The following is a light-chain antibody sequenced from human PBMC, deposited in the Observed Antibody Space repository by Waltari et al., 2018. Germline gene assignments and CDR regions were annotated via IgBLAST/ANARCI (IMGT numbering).Light chain of an antibody. CDR1: QSVLHSSNNENS. CDR3: QQYYSTPFT. CDR2: WAS. J-gene: IGKJ3*01. V-gene: IGKV4-1*01. Sequence: DIVMTQSPDSLGVSLGERATINIKPSQSVLHSSNNENSLTWYQQKPGQPPKLLIYWASTRESGVPDRFSGSGSGTDFTLTINSLQTEDVAVYYCQQYYSTPFTFGPGTKVDIK.